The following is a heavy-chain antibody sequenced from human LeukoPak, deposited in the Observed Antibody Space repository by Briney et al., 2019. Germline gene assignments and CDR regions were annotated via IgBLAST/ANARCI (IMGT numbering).Heavy chain of an antibody. D-gene: IGHD3-22*01. J-gene: IGHJ4*02. CDR2: IYSGGST. CDR1: VFTVSSNY. V-gene: IGHV3-53*01. Sequence: PGGSLRLSYAASVFTVSSNYMNWVRQAPGKGLEWVSVIYSGGSTYYADSVKGRFTISRDNSKNTLYLQMDSLRAEDTAVYYCARQPSGYSNLDSWGQGTLVTVSS. CDR3: ARQPSGYSNLDS.